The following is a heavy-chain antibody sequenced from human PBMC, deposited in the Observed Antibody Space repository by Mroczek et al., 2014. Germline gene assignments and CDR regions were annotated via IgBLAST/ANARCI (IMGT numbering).Heavy chain of an antibody. CDR2: ISSYSGST. CDR3: ARYVWYSSYPHSYSGLDY. Sequence: ESGGGLVQPGGSLRLSCAASGFNIYSSYMHWVRQAPGKGLEWVASISSYSGSTYYADSVKGRFTISADTSKNXAYLQMNSLRAEDTAVYYCARYVWYSSYPHSYSGLDYWGQGTLVTVSS. D-gene: IGHD3-16*01. V-gene: IGHV3-30-3*01. J-gene: IGHJ4*01. CDR1: GFNIYSSY.